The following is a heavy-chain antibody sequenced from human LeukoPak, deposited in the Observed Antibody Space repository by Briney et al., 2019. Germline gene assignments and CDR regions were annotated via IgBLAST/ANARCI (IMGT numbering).Heavy chain of an antibody. D-gene: IGHD3-16*02. V-gene: IGHV3-21*01. J-gene: IGHJ6*03. CDR3: ARAGLSIHNYYYYYYMDV. CDR1: GFTFSSYS. Sequence: GGSLRLSCAASGFTFSSYSMNWVRQAPGKGLEWVSSISSSSSYIYYADSVKGRFTISRDNAKNSLYLQMNSLRAEDTAVYYCARAGLSIHNYYYYYYMDVWGKGTTVTVSS. CDR2: ISSSSSYI.